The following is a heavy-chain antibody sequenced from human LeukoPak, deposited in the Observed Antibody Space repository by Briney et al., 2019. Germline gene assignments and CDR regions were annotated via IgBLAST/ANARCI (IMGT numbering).Heavy chain of an antibody. CDR1: GGSFSGYY. Sequence: TLETLSLTCAVYGGSFSGYYWSWIRQPPGKGLEWIAYIYYTGSTNYNPSLKSRVTISLDTSENQFSLKLSSVTAADTAVYYCGAGDTAMVFDYWGQGTLVTVSS. D-gene: IGHD5-18*01. J-gene: IGHJ4*02. CDR2: IYYTGST. CDR3: GAGDTAMVFDY. V-gene: IGHV4-59*08.